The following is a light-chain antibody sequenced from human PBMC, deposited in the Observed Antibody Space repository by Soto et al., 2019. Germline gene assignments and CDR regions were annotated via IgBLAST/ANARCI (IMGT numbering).Light chain of an antibody. CDR1: QSVNSY. Sequence: ETVMTQSPATLSVSPGERATLSCRAGQSVNSYLAWYQQKPGQAPRLLIRGASARATGIPARFSGSGSGTEFTLTISSLQSEDVAVYYCQQYNQWPLIFGEGTNVEI. J-gene: IGKJ4*01. CDR2: GAS. V-gene: IGKV3-15*01. CDR3: QQYNQWPLI.